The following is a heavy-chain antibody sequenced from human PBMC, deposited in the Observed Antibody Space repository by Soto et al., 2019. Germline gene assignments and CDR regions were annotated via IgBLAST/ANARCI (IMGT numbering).Heavy chain of an antibody. CDR1: GYTFTSYA. D-gene: IGHD6-13*01. J-gene: IGHJ4*02. Sequence: QVQLVQSGAEVKKPGASVKVSCKASGYTFTSYAMHWVRQAPGQRLEWMGWINAGNGNTKYSEKFQGRVTITRDTCASTGYMELSSLRSEDTAVYYCVMGDSSSWYSLDYWGQGTLVTVSS. CDR2: INAGNGNT. V-gene: IGHV1-3*01. CDR3: VMGDSSSWYSLDY.